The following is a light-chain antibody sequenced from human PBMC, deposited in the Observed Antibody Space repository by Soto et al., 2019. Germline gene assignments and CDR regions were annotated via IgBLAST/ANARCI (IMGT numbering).Light chain of an antibody. CDR3: QQRTNWVYT. V-gene: IGKV3-11*01. J-gene: IGKJ2*01. CDR2: DAS. CDR1: QSVSGS. Sequence: EIVLTQSPATLSLSPGERATLSCRASQSVSGSLDWYQQKPGQAPRLLIYDASKRATGIPARFSGSGSGTDFTLTISSLEPEDFALYYCQQRTNWVYTFGQGTKLEIK.